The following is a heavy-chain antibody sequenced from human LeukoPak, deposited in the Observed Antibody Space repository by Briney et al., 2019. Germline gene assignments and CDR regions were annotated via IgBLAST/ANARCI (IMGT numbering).Heavy chain of an antibody. V-gene: IGHV3-64D*06. CDR1: GFIFSNYD. D-gene: IGHD3-3*01. CDR2: INNNGGRT. J-gene: IGHJ4*02. Sequence: GGSLRLSCSASGFIFSNYDMHWVRQAPGKGLEYVSAINNNGGRTYYADSVKGRFTVSRDNPKHTLYLQMSSLRAEDTAVYYCVKMYDGYWGQGILVTVSS. CDR3: VKMYDGY.